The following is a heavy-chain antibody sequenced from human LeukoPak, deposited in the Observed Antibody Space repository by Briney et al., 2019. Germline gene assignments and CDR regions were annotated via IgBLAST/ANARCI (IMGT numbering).Heavy chain of an antibody. CDR2: IKSKTDGGTT. J-gene: IGHJ4*02. Sequence: PGGSLRLSCAASGFTFSNAWMSWVRQAPGKGLEWVGRIKSKTDGGTTDYAAPVKGRFTISRDDSKNTLYLQMNSLKTEDTAVYYCTTVPRWPHVLRFLEWSLPGADYWGQGTLVTVSS. V-gene: IGHV3-15*01. D-gene: IGHD3-3*01. CDR3: TTVPRWPHVLRFLEWSLPGADY. CDR1: GFTFSNAW.